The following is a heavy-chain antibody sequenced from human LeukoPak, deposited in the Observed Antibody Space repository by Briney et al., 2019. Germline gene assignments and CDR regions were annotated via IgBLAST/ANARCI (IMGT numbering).Heavy chain of an antibody. V-gene: IGHV4-38-2*01. Sequence: SSETLPLTCAVYGGSFSGYYWGWIRQPPGKGLEWIGSIYHSGSTYYNPSLKSRVTISVDTSKNQFSLKLSSVTAADTAVYYCARASIAVAAVIDYWGQGTLVTVSS. CDR2: IYHSGST. J-gene: IGHJ4*02. D-gene: IGHD6-19*01. CDR3: ARASIAVAAVIDY. CDR1: GGSFSGYY.